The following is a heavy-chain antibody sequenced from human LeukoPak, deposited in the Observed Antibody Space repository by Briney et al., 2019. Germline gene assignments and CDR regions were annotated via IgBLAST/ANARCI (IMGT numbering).Heavy chain of an antibody. Sequence: GGSPRLSCAASGFTFSSYAMSWVRQAPGKGLEWVSAISGSGGSTYYADSVKGRFTISRDNSKNTLYLQMNSLRAEDTAVYYCAKYSTTGYYHPHYGMDVWGQGTTVTVSS. CDR2: ISGSGGST. CDR3: AKYSTTGYYHPHYGMDV. V-gene: IGHV3-23*01. CDR1: GFTFSSYA. J-gene: IGHJ6*02. D-gene: IGHD3-9*01.